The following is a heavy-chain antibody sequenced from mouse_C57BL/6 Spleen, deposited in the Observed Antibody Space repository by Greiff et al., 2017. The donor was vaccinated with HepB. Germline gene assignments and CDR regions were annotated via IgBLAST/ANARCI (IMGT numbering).Heavy chain of an antibody. D-gene: IGHD2-4*01. J-gene: IGHJ3*01. CDR2: IDPENGDT. Sequence: EVQLQESGAELVRPGASVKLSCTASGFNIKDDYMHWVKQRPEQGLEWIGWIDPENGDTEYASKFQGKATITTDTSSNTAYLQLSSLTSEDTAVYYCTTGYDYLFAYWGHGTLVTVSA. CDR1: GFNIKDDY. V-gene: IGHV14-4*01. CDR3: TTGYDYLFAY.